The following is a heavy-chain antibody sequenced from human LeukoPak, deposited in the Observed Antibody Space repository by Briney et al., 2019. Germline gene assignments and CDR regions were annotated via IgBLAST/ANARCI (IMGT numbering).Heavy chain of an antibody. CDR2: VSAYNGNT. J-gene: IGHJ4*02. V-gene: IGHV1-18*01. Sequence: ASVKVSCKASGGTFSSYAISWVRQAPGQGLEWMGWVSAYNGNTNYAQKLQGRVTMTTDTSTSTAYMELSSLRSVDTAVYYCARDNSICSGATCYHYFHYWGQGTLVTVSS. CDR3: ARDNSICSGATCYHYFHY. CDR1: GGTFSSYA. D-gene: IGHD2-15*01.